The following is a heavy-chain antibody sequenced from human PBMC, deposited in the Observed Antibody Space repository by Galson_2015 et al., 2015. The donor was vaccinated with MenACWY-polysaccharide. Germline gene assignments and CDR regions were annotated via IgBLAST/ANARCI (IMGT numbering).Heavy chain of an antibody. CDR2: IKVDGSEK. CDR3: ARGGSTMDV. CDR1: GFTFSGYW. Sequence: SLRLSCAASGFTFSGYWMSWLRQTPGKGLEWVANIKVDGSEKYYVESVKGRFTTSRDNAKNSLYLQMDSLRAEDTAVYYCARGGSTMDVWGQGTTVTVSS. J-gene: IGHJ6*02. V-gene: IGHV3-7*01. D-gene: IGHD2-15*01.